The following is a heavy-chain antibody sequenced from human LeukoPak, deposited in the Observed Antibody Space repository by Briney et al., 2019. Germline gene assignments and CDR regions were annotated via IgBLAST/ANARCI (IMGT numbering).Heavy chain of an antibody. Sequence: PSKTLFLTCTVSCGSIRRGSYYWIWIRQPAGKVLVWIGCIYNSGSTNYNTSLKRRITISEVTSNNHSSLKRSSVTTSDTAVYFCSSYCSSTSCYSAAFDIWGQGTMVTVSS. V-gene: IGHV4-61*02. CDR3: SSYCSSTSCYSAAFDI. D-gene: IGHD2-2*01. CDR1: CGSIRRGSYY. J-gene: IGHJ3*02. CDR2: IYNSGST.